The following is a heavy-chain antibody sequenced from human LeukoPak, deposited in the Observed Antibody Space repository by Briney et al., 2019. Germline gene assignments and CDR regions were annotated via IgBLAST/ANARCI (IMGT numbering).Heavy chain of an antibody. CDR1: NYTFTSYG. CDR3: ARDGSCVWFHY. D-gene: IGHD3-10*01. CDR2: INAYNGDT. Sequence: EASVKVSCKASNYTFTSYGISWVRQAPGRGLEWMAWINAYNGDTNYAQKFQGRVTLTTDTSTSTAYMELRSLRSDDTAVYYCARDGSCVWFHYWGQGTLVTVSS. J-gene: IGHJ4*02. V-gene: IGHV1-18*01.